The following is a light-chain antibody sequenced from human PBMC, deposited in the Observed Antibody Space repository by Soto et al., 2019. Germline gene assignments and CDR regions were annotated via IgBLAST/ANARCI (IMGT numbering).Light chain of an antibody. Sequence: EIVLTQSPATLSLSPGERATLSCRASQRVSNYLAWYQQKPGQAPRLLIYDASNRATGIPDRFSGSGSGKDCTLTISTLEPEDFAVYYCQQNITRLSFGGGNKVEIK. CDR1: QRVSNY. J-gene: IGKJ4*01. V-gene: IGKV3-11*01. CDR2: DAS. CDR3: QQNITRLS.